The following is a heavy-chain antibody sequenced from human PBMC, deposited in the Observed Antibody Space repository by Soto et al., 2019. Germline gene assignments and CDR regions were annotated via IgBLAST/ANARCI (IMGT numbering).Heavy chain of an antibody. V-gene: IGHV3-9*01. J-gene: IGHJ4*02. CDR1: GFTFGTYG. Sequence: EVQLLESGGGLIQPGGSLRLSCAASGFTFGTYGMGWVRQAPGKGLEWVSGISWNSGSIGYADSVKGRFTISRDNAKNPLYLQMNGLRPEDTALYYCAKAYSGSGGPFDYWGQGILVTVSS. CDR2: ISWNSGSI. CDR3: AKAYSGSGGPFDY. D-gene: IGHD6-6*01.